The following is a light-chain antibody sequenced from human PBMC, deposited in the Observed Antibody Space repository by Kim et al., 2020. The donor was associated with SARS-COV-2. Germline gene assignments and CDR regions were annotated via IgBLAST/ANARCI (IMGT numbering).Light chain of an antibody. J-gene: IGKJ5*01. CDR1: QDINSF. V-gene: IGKV1-33*01. CDR2: DAS. CDR3: QQHDNLPIT. Sequence: ASVGDRVTNTCQASQDINSFINWYQQTPGKAPKLLIYDASNLETGVPSRFSGSGSGTQFTFTISSLQPEDIATYYCQQHDNLPITFGQGTRLEIK.